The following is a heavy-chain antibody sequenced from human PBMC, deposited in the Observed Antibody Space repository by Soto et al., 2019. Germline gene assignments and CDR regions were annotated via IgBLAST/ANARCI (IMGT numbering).Heavy chain of an antibody. CDR2: INPSGGST. CDR3: ARVNGYVWGSYRPWLDY. V-gene: IGHV1-46*01. D-gene: IGHD3-16*02. J-gene: IGHJ4*02. Sequence: SVKVSCKASGYTFTSYYMHWVRQAPGQGLEWMGIINPSGGSTSYAQKFQGRVTMTRDTSTSTVYMELSSLRSEDTAVYYCARVNGYVWGSYRPWLDYWGQGTLVTVS. CDR1: GYTFTSYY.